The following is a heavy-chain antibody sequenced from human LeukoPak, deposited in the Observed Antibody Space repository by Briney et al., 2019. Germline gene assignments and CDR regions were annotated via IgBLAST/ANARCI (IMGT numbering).Heavy chain of an antibody. CDR1: GDSISSYY. CDR3: ARRDGYISAIDY. Sequence: PSETLSLTCTVSGDSISSYYWSWIRQPPGKGLEWIGYIYYSGSTNYNPSLKSRVTISVDTSKNQFSLKLSSVTAADTAVYYCARRDGYISAIDYWGQGTLVTVSS. CDR2: IYYSGST. V-gene: IGHV4-59*01. J-gene: IGHJ4*02. D-gene: IGHD5-24*01.